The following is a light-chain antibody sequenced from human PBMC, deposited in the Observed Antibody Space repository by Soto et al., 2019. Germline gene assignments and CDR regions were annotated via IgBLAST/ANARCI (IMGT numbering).Light chain of an antibody. CDR1: QYINTR. J-gene: IGKJ1*01. CDR2: QTS. V-gene: IGKV3-11*01. CDR3: HQRQSWPRT. Sequence: EIVLTQSPATLSSFPGDRVTLSCRASQYINTRLAWYQHRPGQAPRLLIYQTSLSAAGIPARFSASGSGTDFTLTISYIQPEDFALYYCHQRQSWPRTFGQGTKVDIK.